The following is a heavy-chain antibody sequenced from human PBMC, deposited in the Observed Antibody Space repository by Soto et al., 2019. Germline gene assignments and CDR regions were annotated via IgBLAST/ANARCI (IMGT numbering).Heavy chain of an antibody. CDR2: TYYRSKWYF. V-gene: IGHV6-1*01. CDR3: ARGSWDDVSGHYYMDV. D-gene: IGHD1-1*01. J-gene: IGHJ6*03. Sequence: QVQLQLSGPGLVRPSKPLHLPFASSGPIVSSNSAGWNWIGQPPSRGLEWLGRTYYRSKWYFNYAVSVESRITINPDTSKNQFSLQLSSVTPDDTAVYYCARGSWDDVSGHYYMDVWGKGTTVTVSS. CDR1: GPIVSSNSAG.